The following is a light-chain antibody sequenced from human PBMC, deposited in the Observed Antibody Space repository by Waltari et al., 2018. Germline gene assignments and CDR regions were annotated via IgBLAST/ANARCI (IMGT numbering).Light chain of an antibody. Sequence: DIVMTQSPDSLAVSLGERATINCKSSQSVLYSSNNKNYLAWYQQKPGQPPKLLIYWASTRESGVPDRFSGSGSGREFTRTISSLQAEDVAGYYCQQYYSTPLTFGGGTKVEIK. CDR1: QSVLYSSNNKNY. J-gene: IGKJ4*01. CDR2: WAS. CDR3: QQYYSTPLT. V-gene: IGKV4-1*01.